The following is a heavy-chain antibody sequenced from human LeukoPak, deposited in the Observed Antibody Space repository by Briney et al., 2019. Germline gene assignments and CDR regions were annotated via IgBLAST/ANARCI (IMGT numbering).Heavy chain of an antibody. J-gene: IGHJ4*02. V-gene: IGHV3-30*03. D-gene: IGHD5-18*01. CDR2: ISYDGSNK. Sequence: PSETLSLTCTVSGGSISSSSYYWGWIRQPPGKGLEWVAVISYDGSNKYYADSVKGRFTISRDNSKNTLYLQMNSLRAEDTAVYYCARQAAMVLWYFDYWGQGTLVTVSS. CDR1: GGSISSSS. CDR3: ARQAAMVLWYFDY.